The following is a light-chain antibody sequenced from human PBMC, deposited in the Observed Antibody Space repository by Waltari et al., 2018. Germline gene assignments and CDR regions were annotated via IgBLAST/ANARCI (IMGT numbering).Light chain of an antibody. Sequence: QSALTQPASVSGSPGQSITISCTGTSSDVGGYNYVSWYQQAPGKAPKLMIYEVSNRPPGLSIRFSGSKSGNTASLTISGLQAEEEADYYCCSYTSRKTRLFGGGTKVTVL. J-gene: IGLJ2*01. CDR1: SSDVGGYNY. V-gene: IGLV2-14*01. CDR2: EVS. CDR3: CSYTSRKTRL.